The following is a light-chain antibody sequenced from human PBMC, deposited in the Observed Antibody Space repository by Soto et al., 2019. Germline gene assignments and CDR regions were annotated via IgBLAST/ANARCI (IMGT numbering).Light chain of an antibody. CDR1: QTLSINS. J-gene: IGKJ1*01. Sequence: EIVLTQSPDTLSLSPGERATLFCRASQTLSINSLAWYQQKPGQAPRLLIYAASTRHTGIPDRFSGSGSGTDFTLTISRLEPEDFAVYYCQQYGSSLWTFGQGTKVDIK. CDR3: QQYGSSLWT. CDR2: AAS. V-gene: IGKV3-20*01.